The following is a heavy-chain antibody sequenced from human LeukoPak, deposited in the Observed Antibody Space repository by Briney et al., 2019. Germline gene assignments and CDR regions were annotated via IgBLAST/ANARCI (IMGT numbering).Heavy chain of an antibody. CDR1: GFTFSIYA. Sequence: PGGSLRLSCAASGFTFSIYAMSWVRQAPGKGLEWVSAISGSGGSTYYADSVRGRFTISRDNSKNTLYLQMNSLRAEDTAVYYCAKFWPHCSGGSCYDYWGRGTPVTVSS. J-gene: IGHJ4*02. V-gene: IGHV3-23*01. D-gene: IGHD2-15*01. CDR2: ISGSGGST. CDR3: AKFWPHCSGGSCYDY.